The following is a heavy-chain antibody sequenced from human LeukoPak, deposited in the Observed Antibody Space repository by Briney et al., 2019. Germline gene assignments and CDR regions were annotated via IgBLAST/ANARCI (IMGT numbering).Heavy chain of an antibody. CDR1: RFTFGIYW. CDR3: ARSASIGTVDY. D-gene: IGHD6-13*01. CDR2: INQDGSGT. V-gene: IGHV3-7*01. J-gene: IGHJ4*02. Sequence: GGSLRLSCAASRFTFGIYWMSWVRQAPGKALEWVANINQDGSGTYYVDSVEGRFTISRDNTKNSLYLQMNNLRAEDTARYYCARSASIGTVDYWGQGTLVAVPS.